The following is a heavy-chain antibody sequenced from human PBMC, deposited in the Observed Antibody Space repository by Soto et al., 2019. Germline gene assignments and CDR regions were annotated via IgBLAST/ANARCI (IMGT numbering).Heavy chain of an antibody. CDR1: GYIFSDYG. D-gene: IGHD3-3*01. CDR3: ARLYAKPGVEAEKNWFDP. V-gene: IGHV1-18*01. Sequence: QVQLVQSGPEVRKPGASVRVSCEASGYIFSDYGITWVRQAPGQGLEWMGWISAYNGYTYYAQNFQGRVTLTTDTSTSTGYMELRSLTADDTAVYYCARLYAKPGVEAEKNWFDPWGPGTLVTVSS. CDR2: ISAYNGYT. J-gene: IGHJ5*02.